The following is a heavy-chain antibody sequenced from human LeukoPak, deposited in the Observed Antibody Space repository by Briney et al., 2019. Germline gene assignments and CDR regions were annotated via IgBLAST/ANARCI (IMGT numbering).Heavy chain of an antibody. CDR2: ISAYNGNT. CDR3: ARHGYGDYGGYYYGMDV. J-gene: IGHJ6*02. Sequence: ASVKVSCKASGYTFTSYGISWVRQAPGQGLEWMGWISAYNGNTNYAQKLQGRVTMTTDTSTGTAYMELRSLRSDDTAVYYCARHGYGDYGGYYYGMDVWGQGTTVTVSS. V-gene: IGHV1-18*01. CDR1: GYTFTSYG. D-gene: IGHD4-17*01.